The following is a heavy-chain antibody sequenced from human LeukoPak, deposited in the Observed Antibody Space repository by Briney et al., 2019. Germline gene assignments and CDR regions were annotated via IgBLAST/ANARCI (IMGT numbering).Heavy chain of an antibody. Sequence: ASVKVSCKASGYTFTSYAMHWVRQAPGQRLEWMGWINAGNGNTKYSQEFQGRVTITRDTSASTAYMELSSLRSEDMAVYYCARDRRGATPPYYYYYMDVWGKGTTVTVSS. CDR1: GYTFTSYA. CDR2: INAGNGNT. V-gene: IGHV1-3*03. CDR3: ARDRRGATPPYYYYYMDV. D-gene: IGHD1-26*01. J-gene: IGHJ6*03.